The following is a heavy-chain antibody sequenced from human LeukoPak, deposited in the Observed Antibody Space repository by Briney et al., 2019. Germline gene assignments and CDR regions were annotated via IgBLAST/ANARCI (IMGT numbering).Heavy chain of an antibody. V-gene: IGHV3-30*04. CDR3: AKDLYISDDKAY. D-gene: IGHD3-22*01. CDR2: ISYDGSNE. J-gene: IGHJ4*02. CDR1: GFTFSSYV. Sequence: GGSLRLSCAASGFTFSSYVMHWVRQAPGKGLEWVAIISYDGSNEYYADSVKGRFTISRDNSKNTLYLQMNSLRVEDTAVYYCAKDLYISDDKAYWGQGTLVTVSS.